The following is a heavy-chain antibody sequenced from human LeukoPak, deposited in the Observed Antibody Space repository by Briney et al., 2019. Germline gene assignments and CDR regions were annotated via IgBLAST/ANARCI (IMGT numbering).Heavy chain of an antibody. D-gene: IGHD2-21*01. Sequence: ASVKVSCKASGHTFTTYTIHWVRQAPGQGLEWMGWINPGTENTKYSQKFQGRVTITRDTSASTACMELSSLRSEDTAVYYCARVIGDRSFDHWGQGTLVTVSS. V-gene: IGHV1-3*01. J-gene: IGHJ4*02. CDR3: ARVIGDRSFDH. CDR1: GHTFTTYT. CDR2: INPGTENT.